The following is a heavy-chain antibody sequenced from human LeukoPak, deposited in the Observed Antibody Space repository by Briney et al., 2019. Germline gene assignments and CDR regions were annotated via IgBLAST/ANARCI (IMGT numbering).Heavy chain of an antibody. D-gene: IGHD6-13*01. V-gene: IGHV4-59*01. CDR2: IYYSGST. CDR1: GGSISSYY. Sequence: SETLSLTCTVSGGSISSYYWSWIRQPPGKGLEWIGYIYYSGSTNYNPSLKSRVTISVDTSKNQFSLKLSSVTAADTAVYYCARGRVLEAAAGRRIHWYFDLWSRGTLVTVSS. CDR3: ARGRVLEAAAGRRIHWYFDL. J-gene: IGHJ2*01.